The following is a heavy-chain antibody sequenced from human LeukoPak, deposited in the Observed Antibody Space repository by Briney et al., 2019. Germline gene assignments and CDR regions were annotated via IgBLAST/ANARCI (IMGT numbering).Heavy chain of an antibody. CDR1: GGTFSSYA. CDR3: AREEGGTIPKDY. Sequence: SVKVSCKASGGTFSSYAISWVRQAPGQGLEWMGGIIPIFGTANYAQKFQGRVTMTRDTSTSTVYMELSSLRSEDTAVYYCAREEGGTIPKDYWGQGTLATVSS. V-gene: IGHV1-69*05. J-gene: IGHJ4*02. D-gene: IGHD2-21*01. CDR2: IIPIFGTA.